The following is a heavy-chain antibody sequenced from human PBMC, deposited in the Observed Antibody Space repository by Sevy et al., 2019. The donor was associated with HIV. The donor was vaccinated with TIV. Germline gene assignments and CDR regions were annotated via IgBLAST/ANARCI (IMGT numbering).Heavy chain of an antibody. CDR2: ISWNSGSI. V-gene: IGHV3-9*01. Sequence: GGSLRLSCAASGFTFDDYAMHWVRQAPGKGLEWVSGISWNSGSIGYADSVKGRFTISRDNAKNSLYLQMNSLRAEDTAWYYCAKDLPSAGKGNYYYYGMDVWGQGTTVTVSS. CDR3: AKDLPSAGKGNYYYYGMDV. J-gene: IGHJ6*02. D-gene: IGHD3-10*01. CDR1: GFTFDDYA.